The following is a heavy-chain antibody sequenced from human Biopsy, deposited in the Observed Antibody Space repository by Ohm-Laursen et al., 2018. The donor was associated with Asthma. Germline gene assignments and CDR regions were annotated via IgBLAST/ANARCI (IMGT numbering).Heavy chain of an antibody. CDR2: VFYSGTT. CDR1: GAYIETPDYH. J-gene: IGHJ6*02. D-gene: IGHD4-17*01. V-gene: IGHV4-30-4*01. Sequence: SQTLSLTCTVSGAYIETPDYHWSWIRQSPGKGLEWIGFVFYSGTTHYSRSLERRLYISIDTARNEFSMRLRSLTAADTAVYFCARVAIYGDVYFGIDVWGPGTTVSV. CDR3: ARVAIYGDVYFGIDV.